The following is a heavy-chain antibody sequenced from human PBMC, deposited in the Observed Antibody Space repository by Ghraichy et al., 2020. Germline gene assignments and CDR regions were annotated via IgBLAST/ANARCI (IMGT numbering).Heavy chain of an antibody. CDR1: GFTFRSFG. CDR3: ARGVSRGEGATNWIDP. V-gene: IGHV3-21*01. J-gene: IGHJ5*02. D-gene: IGHD2-8*01. Sequence: GGSLRLSCAASGFTFRSFGMNWVRQAPGKGLEWVSHISGGSTYIYYADSVKGRFTISRDNAKNSLYLQMNSLRAEDTAVYYCARGVSRGEGATNWIDPWGQGTLVTVSS. CDR2: ISGGSTYI.